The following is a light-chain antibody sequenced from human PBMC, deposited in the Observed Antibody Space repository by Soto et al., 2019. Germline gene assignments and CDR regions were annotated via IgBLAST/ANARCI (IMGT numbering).Light chain of an antibody. Sequence: EIVLTQSPATLSLSPGERATLSCRASPSVSSYLAWYQQTPGQAPRLLIYDASNRATGIPARFSGSGSGTDFTHTISSLEPEDVAVDYCQQRSNWPPRTFGGGTKGETK. V-gene: IGKV3-11*01. CDR1: PSVSSY. CDR2: DAS. J-gene: IGKJ4*01. CDR3: QQRSNWPPRT.